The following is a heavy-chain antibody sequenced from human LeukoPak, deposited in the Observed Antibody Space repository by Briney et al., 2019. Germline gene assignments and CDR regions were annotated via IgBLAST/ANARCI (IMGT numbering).Heavy chain of an antibody. CDR1: GITVSSNY. Sequence: GGSLRLSRAASGITVSSNYMSWVRQAPGKGLEWVSVISSGGSTSYADSVKGRFTISRDNSKNTLYLQMNSLRAEDTAVYYCARDTPPDYSGQGTLVTVSS. J-gene: IGHJ4*02. CDR2: ISSGGST. CDR3: ARDTPPDY. V-gene: IGHV3-53*01.